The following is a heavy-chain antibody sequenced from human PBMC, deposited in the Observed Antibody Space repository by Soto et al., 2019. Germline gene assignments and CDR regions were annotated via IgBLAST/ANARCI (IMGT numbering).Heavy chain of an antibody. V-gene: IGHV1-8*01. CDR3: ARGHPKGAAIYYYYYYMDV. Sequence: QVQLVQSGAEVKKPGASVKVSCKASGYTFTSYDINWVRQATGQGLEWMGWMNPNSGNTGYAQKFQGRVTMTRNNSISTAYMELSSLRSEDTAVYYCARGHPKGAAIYYYYYYMDVWGKGTTVTVSS. CDR2: MNPNSGNT. CDR1: GYTFTSYD. J-gene: IGHJ6*03. D-gene: IGHD1-26*01.